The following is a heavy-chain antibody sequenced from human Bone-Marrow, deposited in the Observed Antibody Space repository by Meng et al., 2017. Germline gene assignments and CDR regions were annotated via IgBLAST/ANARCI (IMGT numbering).Heavy chain of an antibody. D-gene: IGHD5-12*01. Sequence: ASVKVSCKASGYTFTSYGTSWVRQAPGQGLEWMGWISAYNGNTNYAQKLQGRVTMTTDTSTSTAYMELRSLRSDDTAVYYCARVHGGYRRGYFDYWGQGTLVTVSS. CDR3: ARVHGGYRRGYFDY. CDR1: GYTFTSYG. J-gene: IGHJ4*02. V-gene: IGHV1-18*01. CDR2: ISAYNGNT.